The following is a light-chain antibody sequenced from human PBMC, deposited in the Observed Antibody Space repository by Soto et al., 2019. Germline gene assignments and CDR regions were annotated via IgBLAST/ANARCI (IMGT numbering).Light chain of an antibody. CDR1: QTINNNY. J-gene: IGKJ2*01. Sequence: EIVLTQSPGTLSLSPGERVTLSCRASQTINNNYLAWYQHKPGQAPRLIVYAVSARATGIPDRFSGSGSGTDFPLTISRLEPEDFGVYYCQQYTSMYTFGQGTKLEN. V-gene: IGKV3-20*01. CDR2: AVS. CDR3: QQYTSMYT.